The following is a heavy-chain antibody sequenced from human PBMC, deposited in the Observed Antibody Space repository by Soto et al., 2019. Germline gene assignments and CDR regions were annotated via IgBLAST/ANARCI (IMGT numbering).Heavy chain of an antibody. D-gene: IGHD3-10*01. CDR2: IYHSGST. Sequence: PSETLSLTCTVSGGSIISSGCYWVWNRQPPGKGLEWIGSIYHSGSTYYNPSLKSRVTISVDRSKNQFSLKLSSVTAADTVLYYCARENNVLPGGYFDYWGQGTLVTVSS. V-gene: IGHV4-39*07. CDR1: GGSIISSGCY. CDR3: ARENNVLPGGYFDY. J-gene: IGHJ4*02.